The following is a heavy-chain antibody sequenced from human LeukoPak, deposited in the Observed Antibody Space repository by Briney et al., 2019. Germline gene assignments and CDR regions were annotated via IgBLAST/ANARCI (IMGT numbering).Heavy chain of an antibody. CDR1: GFTFSSYA. Sequence: GGSLRLSCAASGFTFSSYALSWVRQAPGKGLEWVSDISGSGGSTYYADSVKGRFTISRDNSKNTMYLQMNSLRAEGTAVYYCAKRIQSAMAMGYWGQGTLVTVSS. CDR2: ISGSGGST. D-gene: IGHD5-18*01. J-gene: IGHJ4*02. CDR3: AKRIQSAMAMGY. V-gene: IGHV3-23*01.